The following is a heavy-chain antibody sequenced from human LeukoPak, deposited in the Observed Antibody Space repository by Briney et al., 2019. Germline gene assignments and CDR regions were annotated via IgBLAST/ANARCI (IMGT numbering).Heavy chain of an antibody. CDR2: ISYDGSNK. V-gene: IGHV3-30-3*01. Sequence: GGSLRLSCAASGFTFSSYAMSWVRQAPGKGLEWVAVISYDGSNKYYADSVKGRFTISRDNSKNTLYLQTNSLRAEDTAVYYCARDLKIFGVVILADYYYGMDVWGQGTTVTVSS. J-gene: IGHJ6*02. CDR1: GFTFSSYA. D-gene: IGHD3-3*01. CDR3: ARDLKIFGVVILADYYYGMDV.